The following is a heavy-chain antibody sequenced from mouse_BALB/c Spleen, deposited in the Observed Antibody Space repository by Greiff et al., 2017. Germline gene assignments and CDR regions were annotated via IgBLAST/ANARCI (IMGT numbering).Heavy chain of an antibody. CDR3: ARDGNYGFDY. D-gene: IGHD2-1*01. Sequence: EVKVVESGGGLVKPGGSLKLSCAASGFTFSSYAMSWVRQSPEKRLEWVAEISSGGSYTYYPDTVTGRFTISRDNAKNTLYLEMSSLRSEDTAMYYCARDGNYGFDYWGQGTTLTVSS. CDR1: GFTFSSYA. J-gene: IGHJ2*01. V-gene: IGHV5-9-4*01. CDR2: ISSGGSYT.